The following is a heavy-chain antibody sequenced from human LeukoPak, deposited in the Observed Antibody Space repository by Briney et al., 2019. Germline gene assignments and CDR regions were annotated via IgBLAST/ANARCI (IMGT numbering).Heavy chain of an antibody. V-gene: IGHV5-51*01. CDR1: GYSFTSYW. Sequence: GESLKISCEGSGYSFTSYWIGWVRKMPGKGLEWMGIIYPGDSDTRYSPSFQGQVTISADKSISTAYLQWSSLKASDTAMYYCARHRRYYDSSGYIDAFDIWGQGTMVTVSS. CDR3: ARHRRYYDSSGYIDAFDI. D-gene: IGHD3-22*01. J-gene: IGHJ3*02. CDR2: IYPGDSDT.